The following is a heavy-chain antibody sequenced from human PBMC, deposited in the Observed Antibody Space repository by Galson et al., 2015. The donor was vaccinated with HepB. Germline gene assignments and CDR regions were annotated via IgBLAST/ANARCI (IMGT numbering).Heavy chain of an antibody. CDR3: ARVVYPPPEEPDAFDI. D-gene: IGHD3-22*01. CDR1: GYSFTSYW. V-gene: IGHV5-51*01. J-gene: IGHJ3*02. Sequence: QSGAEVKKPGESLKISCKGSGYSFTSYWIGWVRQMPGKGLEWMGIIYPGDSDTRYSPSFQGQVTISADKSISTAYLQWSSLKASDTAMYYCARVVYPPPEEPDAFDIWGQGTMVTVSS. CDR2: IYPGDSDT.